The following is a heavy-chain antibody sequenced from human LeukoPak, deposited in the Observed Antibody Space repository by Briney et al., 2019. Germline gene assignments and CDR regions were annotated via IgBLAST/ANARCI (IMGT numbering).Heavy chain of an antibody. CDR3: AKDLLDGSSPYFAFDY. V-gene: IGHV3-30*02. J-gene: IGHJ4*02. CDR1: GFTFSNYG. D-gene: IGHD1-26*01. Sequence: HPGGSLRLSFAAPGFTFSNYGMHSVRQAPGKGLEWVAFMRYDGTNKYYAASVKGRFTISRDDSKNTLYLQMSSLRAEDTAVYYCAKDLLDGSSPYFAFDYWGQGTLVTVSS. CDR2: MRYDGTNK.